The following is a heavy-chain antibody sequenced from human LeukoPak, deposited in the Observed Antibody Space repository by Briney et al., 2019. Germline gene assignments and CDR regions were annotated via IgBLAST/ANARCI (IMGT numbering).Heavy chain of an antibody. V-gene: IGHV3-9*01. D-gene: IGHD3-16*02. J-gene: IGHJ6*02. CDR3: AKDIRSYADYYYGLDV. CDR2: INWNSGTI. CDR1: GFTFDDYA. Sequence: PGRSLRLSCAVSGFTFDDYAMHWVRQAPGKGLEWVSGINWNSGTIGYADSVKGRFTISRDNAKNSLYLQMNSLRVDDTALYYCAKDIRSYADYYYGLDVWGHGTTVTVSS.